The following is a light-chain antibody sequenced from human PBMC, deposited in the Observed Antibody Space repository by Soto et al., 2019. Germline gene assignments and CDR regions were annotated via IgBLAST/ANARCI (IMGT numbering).Light chain of an antibody. CDR1: QRISSW. CDR3: QQYNSYGT. Sequence: DIQMTPSPSTLSASVGDRVTITSRASQRISSWLAWYQQKPGKAPKLLIYDASSLESGVPSRFSGSGSGTEFTLTISSLQPDDFATYYCQQYNSYGTFGQGTKVDIK. V-gene: IGKV1-5*01. J-gene: IGKJ1*01. CDR2: DAS.